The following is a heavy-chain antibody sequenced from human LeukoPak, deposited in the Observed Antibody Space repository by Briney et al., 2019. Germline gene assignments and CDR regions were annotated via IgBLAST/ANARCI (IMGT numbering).Heavy chain of an antibody. CDR2: VYTSGNT. D-gene: IGHD2-2*01. CDR1: GGSLSSGTYY. J-gene: IGHJ6*03. CDR3: ARGRSGSTTVNYYYYYMDV. Sequence: SETLSLTCTVSGGSLSSGTYYWSWIRQPAGKGLEWIGRVYTSGNTDYNPSLKSRVTMSVDTSKNQVSLRLSSVTAADTAVYYCARGRSGSTTVNYYYYYMDVWGKGTSVTVSS. V-gene: IGHV4-61*02.